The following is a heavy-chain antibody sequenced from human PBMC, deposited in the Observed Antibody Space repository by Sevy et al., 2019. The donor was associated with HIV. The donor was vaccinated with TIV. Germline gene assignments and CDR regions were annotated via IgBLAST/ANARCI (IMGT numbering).Heavy chain of an antibody. CDR3: ARGDLQLWQFDY. J-gene: IGHJ4*02. V-gene: IGHV6-1*01. D-gene: IGHD5-18*01. CDR1: GDSVSSNSAA. CDR2: TYYRSKWYN. Sequence: QSQTLSLTCAISGDSVSSNSAAWNWIRQSPSRGLEWLGRTYYRSKWYNDYAVSVKSRITINPDTSKNQFSLQLNSVTPEDTTVYYCARGDLQLWQFDYWGQGTLVTVSS.